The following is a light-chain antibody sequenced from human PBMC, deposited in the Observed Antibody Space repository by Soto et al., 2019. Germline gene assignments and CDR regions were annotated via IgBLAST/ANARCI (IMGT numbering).Light chain of an antibody. CDR2: AAS. J-gene: IGKJ1*01. V-gene: IGKV1-39*01. CDR1: QTVNNY. CDR3: HQSYSTPLT. Sequence: DIQMTQSPSSLSASVGDRVTITCRTSQTVNNYISWFQQKPGKAPNLLIYAASRLESGVPSRFSGDGYGTDFTLTISSLQPEDFATYFCHQSYSTPLTFDQGTKVEVK.